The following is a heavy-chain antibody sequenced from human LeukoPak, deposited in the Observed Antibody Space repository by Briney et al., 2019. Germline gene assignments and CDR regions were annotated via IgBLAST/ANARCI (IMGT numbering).Heavy chain of an antibody. V-gene: IGHV3-23*01. J-gene: IGHJ4*02. CDR3: ASLTTVTIFDY. Sequence: GGSLRLSCATSGFTFSSYAMSWVRQAPGKGLEWVSAISGSGGSTYYADSVKGRFTISRDNSKNTLYLQMNSLRAEDTAVYYCASLTTVTIFDYWGQGTLVTVSS. D-gene: IGHD4-17*01. CDR1: GFTFSSYA. CDR2: ISGSGGST.